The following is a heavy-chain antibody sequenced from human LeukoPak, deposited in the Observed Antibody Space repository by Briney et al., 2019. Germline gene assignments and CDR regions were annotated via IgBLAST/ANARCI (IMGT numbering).Heavy chain of an antibody. CDR2: IGTASDT. D-gene: IGHD1-1*01. CDR1: GFSFSTYA. V-gene: IGHV3-13*01. J-gene: IGHJ6*03. Sequence: GGSLRLSCAASGFSFSTYAMGWVRQAPGKGLEWVSTIGTASDTYYPGSVEGRFTLSRDNAKNSLYLQMNSLTAGDTAVYYCARGPPRGKYYYMDVWGKGTTVTVSS. CDR3: ARGPPRGKYYYMDV.